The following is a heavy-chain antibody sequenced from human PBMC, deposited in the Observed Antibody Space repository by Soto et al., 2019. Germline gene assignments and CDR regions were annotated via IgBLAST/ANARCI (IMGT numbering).Heavy chain of an antibody. V-gene: IGHV3-33*01. D-gene: IGHD6-6*01. CDR2: IWYDGSNK. CDR1: GFTFSSYG. CDR3: ARDVNSSSRVSYYYYGMDV. Sequence: GGSLRLSCAASGFTFSSYGMHWVRQAPGKGLEWVAVIWYDGSNKYYADSVKGRFTISRDNSKNTLYLQMNSLRAEDTAVYYCARDVNSSSRVSYYYYGMDVWGQGTTVTVSS. J-gene: IGHJ6*02.